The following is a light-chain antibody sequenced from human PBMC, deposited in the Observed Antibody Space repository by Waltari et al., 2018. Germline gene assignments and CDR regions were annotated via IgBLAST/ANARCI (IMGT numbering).Light chain of an antibody. V-gene: IGKV1-17*01. J-gene: IGKJ2*01. Sequence: DIQMTQSPSSLSASVGDRVTITCRASQGIGNTLGWYQQKPGKAPKRLIYAASSLQSGVPSRFSGSGSGTEFTLTISSLQPEDFATYYCLQYNSYPYTFGQGTKLEIK. CDR1: QGIGNT. CDR3: LQYNSYPYT. CDR2: AAS.